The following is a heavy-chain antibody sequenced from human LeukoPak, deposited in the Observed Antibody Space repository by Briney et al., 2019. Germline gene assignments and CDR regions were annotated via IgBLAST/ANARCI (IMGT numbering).Heavy chain of an antibody. V-gene: IGHV3-23*01. D-gene: IGHD6-13*01. CDR2: ISGSGGST. CDR1: GFTFSSYA. CDR3: ARVSSNNWYNERGAFDI. J-gene: IGHJ3*02. Sequence: PGGSLRLSCAASGFTFSSYAMSWVRQAPGKGLEWVSAISGSGGSTYYADSVKGRFTISRDNSKNTLYLQMNSLRAEDTAVYYCARVSSNNWYNERGAFDIWGQGTMVTVSS.